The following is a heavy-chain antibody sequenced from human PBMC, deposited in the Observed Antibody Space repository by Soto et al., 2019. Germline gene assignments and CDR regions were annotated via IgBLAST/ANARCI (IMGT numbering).Heavy chain of an antibody. CDR1: GGTFSSYA. Sequence: QVQLVQSGAEVKKPRSSVKVSCKASGGTFSSYAISCVRQAPGQRLEWMGGIIPIFGTANYAQKFQGRVTITADESTSTAYMELSSLRSEDTAVYYCARSIVVVPAAPYNWFDPWGQGTLVTVSS. J-gene: IGHJ5*02. CDR3: ARSIVVVPAAPYNWFDP. V-gene: IGHV1-69*01. CDR2: IIPIFGTA. D-gene: IGHD2-2*01.